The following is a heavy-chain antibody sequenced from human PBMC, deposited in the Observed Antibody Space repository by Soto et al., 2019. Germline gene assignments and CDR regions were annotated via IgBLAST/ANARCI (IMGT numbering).Heavy chain of an antibody. CDR1: GGAIGTYY. D-gene: IGHD3-9*01. V-gene: IGHV4-59*08. CDR2: IYYRGNN. Sequence: QVQLQESRPGLVKPSETLSLTCTVSGGAIGTYYWRWLRQPPGQGLEWIGYIYYRGNNGYNPSLRSGVTISLDTPKNKFSLKLSSVTGADTAVYYCARHPGYYDILTGYTTYYFDSRGQGILVTVSS. J-gene: IGHJ4*02. CDR3: ARHPGYYDILTGYTTYYFDS.